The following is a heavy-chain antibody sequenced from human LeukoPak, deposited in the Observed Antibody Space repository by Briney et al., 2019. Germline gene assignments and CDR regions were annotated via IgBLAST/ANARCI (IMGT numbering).Heavy chain of an antibody. V-gene: IGHV4-59*01. CDR2: IYYSGST. D-gene: IGHD1-26*01. CDR1: GGSISSYY. Sequence: SETLSLTCPVPGGSISSYYWSWIRQPPGKGLGWIGYIYYSGSTNYNPSLKSRVTISVDPSKNQFSLKLSSVTAADTAVYYCARDELLDAFDIWGQGTMVTVSS. CDR3: ARDELLDAFDI. J-gene: IGHJ3*02.